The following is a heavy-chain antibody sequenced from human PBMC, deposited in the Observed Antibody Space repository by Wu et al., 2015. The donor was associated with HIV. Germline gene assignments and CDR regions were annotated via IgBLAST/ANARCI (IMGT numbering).Heavy chain of an antibody. V-gene: IGHV1-69*13. CDR1: GGTFSSYA. D-gene: IGHD3/OR15-3a*01. CDR2: IIPIFGTA. J-gene: IGHJ3*02. CDR3: ARDRNGGFGSYDFWTDYVPHSFDI. Sequence: QVQLVQSGAEVKKPGSSVKVSCKASGGTFSSYAISWVRQAPGQGLEWMGRIIPIFGTANYAQKFQGRVTITADESTSTAYMELSSLRSEDTAVYYCARDRNGGFGSYDFWTDYVPHSFDIWGQGTMVTVSS.